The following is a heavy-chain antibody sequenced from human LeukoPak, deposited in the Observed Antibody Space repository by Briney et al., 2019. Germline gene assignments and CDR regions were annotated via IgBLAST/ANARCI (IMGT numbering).Heavy chain of an antibody. D-gene: IGHD1-1*01. CDR3: ARDKNWKDLLELVY. V-gene: IGHV3-7*04. CDR1: GFTFSSFW. J-gene: IGHJ4*02. CDR2: INQDGSEK. Sequence: PGGSLRLSCAASGFTFSSFWMSWVRQAPGKGLEWVANINQDGSEKYYVDSVKGRFTISRDNAKNSLYLQMNSLRAEDTAVYYCARDKNWKDLLELVYWGQGTLVTVSS.